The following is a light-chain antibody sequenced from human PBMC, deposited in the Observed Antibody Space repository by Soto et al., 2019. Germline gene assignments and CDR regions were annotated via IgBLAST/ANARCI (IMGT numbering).Light chain of an antibody. CDR1: QSVSSDF. V-gene: IGKV3-20*01. CDR3: QRYGSSPRWT. CDR2: GTS. Sequence: ELVLTQSPCTLSFAAGERSALSCVAIQSVSSDFLAWYQQKPGQAPRLLIHGTSSRATGIPDRFSGSGSGTDFTLTISRLEPEDFAVYYCQRYGSSPRWTFGQGTKVDIK. J-gene: IGKJ1*01.